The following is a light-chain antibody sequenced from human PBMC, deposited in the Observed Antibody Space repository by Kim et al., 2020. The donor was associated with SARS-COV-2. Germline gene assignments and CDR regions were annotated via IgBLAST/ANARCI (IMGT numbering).Light chain of an antibody. CDR1: ESISDW. J-gene: IGKJ2*01. CDR2: KAS. CDR3: QQYSRGNT. Sequence: LSASVGDRVTITCRASESISDWLAWYQQKPGKAPNLLIYKASDLESGVPSRFSGSGSGTEFTLTISSLQPDDFATYYCQQYSRGNTFGQGTKLEI. V-gene: IGKV1-5*03.